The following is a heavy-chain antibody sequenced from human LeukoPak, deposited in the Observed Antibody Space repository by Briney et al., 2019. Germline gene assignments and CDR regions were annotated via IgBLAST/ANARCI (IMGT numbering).Heavy chain of an antibody. CDR2: IYTSGST. CDR3: ARDQAVAGPNWFDP. Sequence: NPSETLSLTCTVSGGSISSGSYYWSWIRQPAGKGLEWIGRIYTSGSTNYNPSLKSRATISVDTSKNQFSLKLSSVTAADTAVYYCARDQAVAGPNWFDPWGQGTLVTVSS. V-gene: IGHV4-61*02. J-gene: IGHJ5*02. CDR1: GGSISSGSYY. D-gene: IGHD6-19*01.